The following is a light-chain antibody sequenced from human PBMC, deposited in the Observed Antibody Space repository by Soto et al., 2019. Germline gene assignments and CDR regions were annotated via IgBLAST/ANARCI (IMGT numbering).Light chain of an antibody. Sequence: QSALTQPPSASGSPGQSVTISCTGTSSDVGGYNYVSWYQQHPGKAPKLILYEVSKRPSGVPDRFSGSKSGNTASLTVSGLQAEDGADYYCSSYAGSNNVVFGGGTKLTVL. CDR3: SSYAGSNNVV. V-gene: IGLV2-8*01. CDR1: SSDVGGYNY. J-gene: IGLJ2*01. CDR2: EVS.